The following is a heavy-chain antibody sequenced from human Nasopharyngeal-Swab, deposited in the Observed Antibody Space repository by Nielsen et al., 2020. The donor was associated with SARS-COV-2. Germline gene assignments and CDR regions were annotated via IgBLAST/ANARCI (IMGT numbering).Heavy chain of an antibody. V-gene: IGHV3-30*03. CDR3: ARDIGHSSGWYSYYSYGMDG. D-gene: IGHD6-19*01. J-gene: IGHJ6*04. CDR1: GFTFGYYG. Sequence: GESLKISCAASGFTFGYYGMHWVRQAPGKGLEWVAVISYDGSKKYYVDSVKGRLTISRDNSKNTLYLQMNSLRAEDTAVYYCARDIGHSSGWYSYYSYGMDGGGKGT. CDR2: ISYDGSKK.